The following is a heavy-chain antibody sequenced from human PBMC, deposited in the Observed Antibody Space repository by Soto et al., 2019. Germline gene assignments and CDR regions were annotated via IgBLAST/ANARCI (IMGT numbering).Heavy chain of an antibody. V-gene: IGHV3-23*01. Sequence: EVQLLESGGGLVQPGGSLRLSCAASGFTFSSYAMSCVRQAPGKGLEWVSAISGSGGSTYYADSVKGRFTISRDNSNNTLYLQMNSLRAEDTAVLYCAKEVLERYYLDYWGQCVLVTVSS. CDR3: AKEVLERYYLDY. J-gene: IGHJ4*02. CDR2: ISGSGGST. CDR1: GFTFSSYA. D-gene: IGHD3-3*01.